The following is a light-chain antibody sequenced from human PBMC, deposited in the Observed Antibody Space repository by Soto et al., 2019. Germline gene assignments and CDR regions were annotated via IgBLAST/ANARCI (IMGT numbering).Light chain of an antibody. V-gene: IGKV3-11*01. CDR2: DAS. CDR3: QVRDPWPMYT. CDR1: QSVGNH. Sequence: EIVLTQSPATLSLSPGERATLSCRASQSVGNHLVWYQQKPGQAPRLLMYDASRRTPDFPVRFSGSGSGTDFTLTISSLEPEDFALYYCQVRDPWPMYTFGQGTKLDI. J-gene: IGKJ2*01.